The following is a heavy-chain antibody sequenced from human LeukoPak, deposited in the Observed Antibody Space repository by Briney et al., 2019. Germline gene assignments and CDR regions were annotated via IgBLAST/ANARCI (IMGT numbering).Heavy chain of an antibody. CDR3: ATVPNYYDSSGYYFQH. Sequence: PGGSLRLSCSASGFTFSSYAMHWVRQAPGKGLEYVSAISSNGGSTYYADSVKGRFTISRDNSKNTLYVQMSSLRAEDTAVYYCATVPNYYDSSGYYFQHWGQGTLVTVSS. J-gene: IGHJ1*01. D-gene: IGHD3-22*01. CDR2: ISSNGGST. CDR1: GFTFSSYA. V-gene: IGHV3-64*05.